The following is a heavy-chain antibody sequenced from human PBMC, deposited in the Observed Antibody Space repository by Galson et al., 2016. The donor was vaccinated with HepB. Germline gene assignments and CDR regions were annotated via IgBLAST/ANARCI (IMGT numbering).Heavy chain of an antibody. J-gene: IGHJ6*02. D-gene: IGHD3-10*01. V-gene: IGHV1-18*04. CDR3: ARDRPYYFASGTYPNSNYYFGMDV. CDR1: GHIFTNYG. Sequence: SVKVSCKASGHIFTNYGITWVRQAPGQGLEWMGWISGYNGDTNSVGKLRGRVTMTTDTSTSTACMGLRGLRSDDTAVYYCARDRPYYFASGTYPNSNYYFGMDVWGQGTTVTVSS. CDR2: ISGYNGDT.